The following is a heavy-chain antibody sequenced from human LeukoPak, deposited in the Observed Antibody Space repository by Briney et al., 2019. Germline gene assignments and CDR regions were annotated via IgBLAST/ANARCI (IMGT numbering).Heavy chain of an antibody. CDR3: ARGLSYDSSGYTFFDY. J-gene: IGHJ4*02. D-gene: IGHD3-22*01. V-gene: IGHV4-59*01. CDR2: IYYSGST. CDR1: GGSISSYY. Sequence: ASETLSLTCTVSGGSISSYYWSWIRQPPGKGLEWIGYIYYSGSTNYNPSLKSRVTISVDTSKNQFSLKLSSVTAADTAVYYCARGLSYDSSGYTFFDYWGQGTLVTVSS.